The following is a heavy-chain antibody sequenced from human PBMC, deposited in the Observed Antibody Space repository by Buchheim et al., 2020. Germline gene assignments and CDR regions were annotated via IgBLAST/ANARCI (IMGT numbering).Heavy chain of an antibody. V-gene: IGHV1-58*02. CDR3: AAVSYCSSTSCPEGNWFDP. CDR1: GFTFTSSA. D-gene: IGHD2-2*01. CDR2: IVVGSGNT. Sequence: QMQLVQSGPEVKKPGTSVKVPCKASGFTFTSSAMQWVRQARGQRLEWIGWIVVGSGNTNYAQKFQERVTITRDMSTRTAYIELSSLRSEDTAVYYCAAVSYCSSTSCPEGNWFDPWGQGTL. J-gene: IGHJ5*02.